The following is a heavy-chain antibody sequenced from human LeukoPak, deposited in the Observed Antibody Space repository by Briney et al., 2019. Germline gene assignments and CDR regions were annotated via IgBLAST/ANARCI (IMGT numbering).Heavy chain of an antibody. Sequence: GGTLRLSCAASGFTFSSFGMSWVRQTPGKGLEWVSYISSSGSTIYYADSVKGRFTISRDNAKNSLYLQMNSLRAEDTAVYYCARDLERFGELSPISSWGQGTLVTVSS. CDR3: ARDLERFGELSPISS. CDR2: ISSSGSTI. V-gene: IGHV3-48*04. CDR1: GFTFSSFG. D-gene: IGHD3-10*01. J-gene: IGHJ5*02.